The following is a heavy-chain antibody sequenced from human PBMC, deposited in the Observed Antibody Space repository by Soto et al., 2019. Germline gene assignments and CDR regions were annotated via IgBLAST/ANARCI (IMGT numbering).Heavy chain of an antibody. CDR3: AKGFHIKFGTILPPWYFDY. D-gene: IGHD3-16*01. J-gene: IGHJ4*02. V-gene: IGHV3-23*01. Sequence: EVQLLESGGGLIQPGGSLRLSCAASGFTFSSYAMSWVRQAPGKGLEWVSSISGSDGITYYGDSVKGRFTISRDKSKNTLYLQMNSLRADDTAVYFCAKGFHIKFGTILPPWYFDYWGQGTLVTVSS. CDR1: GFTFSSYA. CDR2: ISGSDGIT.